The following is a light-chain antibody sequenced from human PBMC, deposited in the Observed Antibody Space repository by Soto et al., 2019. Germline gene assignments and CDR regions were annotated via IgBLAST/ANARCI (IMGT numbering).Light chain of an antibody. CDR2: AAS. CDR1: QSISAY. J-gene: IGKJ4*01. Sequence: DIQMTQSPSSLSASVGDSVTITCRASQSISAYLTWFQQKPGKAPKLLILAASRLETGVPSRFSGGGSETDFTLTIGSLQPDDFAPYYCQQNSITPLTFGGGTKVEIK. CDR3: QQNSITPLT. V-gene: IGKV1-39*01.